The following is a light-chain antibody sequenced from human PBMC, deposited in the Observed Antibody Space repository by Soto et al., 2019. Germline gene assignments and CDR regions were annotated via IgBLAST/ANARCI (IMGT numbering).Light chain of an antibody. CDR3: QKYNSAPWT. Sequence: DIQMTQSPSSLSASVGDRVTITCRASQGISNYLAWYQQKPGKVPKLLIYAASTFQSGVPSRFSGCGSGTDFTLTISSRQPEDVATYYCQKYNSAPWTFGQGTKVEIK. CDR1: QGISNY. V-gene: IGKV1-27*01. CDR2: AAS. J-gene: IGKJ1*01.